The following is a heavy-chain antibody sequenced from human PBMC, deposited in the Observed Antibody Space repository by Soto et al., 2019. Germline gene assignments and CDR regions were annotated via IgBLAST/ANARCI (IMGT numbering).Heavy chain of an antibody. J-gene: IGHJ4*02. CDR3: ARDRGYDFVDY. Sequence: QVQLVESGGGVVQPGRSLRLSCAASGFTFSSYGMHWVRQAPGKGLEWVAVIGDDGSNKYYEDSVKGRFTMSRDNSRNTLYLQMNSLRAEDTAVYYCARDRGYDFVDYWGQGTLVTVSS. CDR1: GFTFSSYG. V-gene: IGHV3-33*01. CDR2: IGDDGSNK. D-gene: IGHD5-12*01.